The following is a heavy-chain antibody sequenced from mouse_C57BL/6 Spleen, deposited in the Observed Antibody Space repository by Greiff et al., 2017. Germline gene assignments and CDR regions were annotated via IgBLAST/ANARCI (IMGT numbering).Heavy chain of an antibody. CDR3: TRAGDYDDYYAMGY. D-gene: IGHD2-4*01. Sequence: VKLMESGAELVRPGASVTLSCKASGYTFTDYEMHWVKQTPVHGLEWIGAIDPETGGTAYNQKFKGKAILTADKSSSTAYMELRSLTSEDSAVYYCTRAGDYDDYYAMGYWGQGTSGTVSS. V-gene: IGHV1-15*01. CDR1: GYTFTDYE. J-gene: IGHJ4*01. CDR2: IDPETGGT.